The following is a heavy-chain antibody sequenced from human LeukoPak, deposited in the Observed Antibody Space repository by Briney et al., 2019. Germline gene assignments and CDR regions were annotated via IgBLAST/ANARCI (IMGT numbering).Heavy chain of an antibody. Sequence: SETLSLTCSVSGVSITNSNYYWGWIRRPPGKGLEWIGSIYYSGSTYYNPSLKSRVTISVDTSKKQFALKVSSVTATDTAVYFCARQGSSTWFDPWGRGTLVTVSS. J-gene: IGHJ5*02. CDR2: IYYSGST. V-gene: IGHV4-39*01. CDR3: ARQGSSTWFDP. CDR1: GVSITNSNYY. D-gene: IGHD2-2*01.